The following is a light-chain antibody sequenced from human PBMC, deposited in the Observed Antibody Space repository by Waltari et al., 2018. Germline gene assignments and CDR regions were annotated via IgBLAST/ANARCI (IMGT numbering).Light chain of an antibody. CDR3: LKTSNWPPVLT. J-gene: IGKJ4*01. V-gene: IGKV3-11*01. Sequence: EIVLTQSPATLSLSPGERATLACRASQSINSHLAWYQQKPGQAPRLLIYDASSRATGIPATISGSRSVTDCSFSTGFPVTDDFAEYYGLKTSNWPPVLTFGGGTKVEIK. CDR2: DAS. CDR1: QSINSH.